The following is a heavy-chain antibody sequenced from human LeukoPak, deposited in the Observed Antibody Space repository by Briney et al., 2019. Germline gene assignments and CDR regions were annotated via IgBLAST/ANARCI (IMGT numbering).Heavy chain of an antibody. CDR2: IYYSGST. J-gene: IGHJ2*01. D-gene: IGHD2-21*02. CDR3: ARTPIVVVTDYWYFDL. CDR1: GGSISSYY. Sequence: PSETLSLTCTVSGGSISSYYWSWIRQPPGKGLEWIGYIYYSGSTYYNPSLKSRVTISVDTSKNQFSLKLSSVTAADTAVYYCARTPIVVVTDYWYFDLWGRGTLVTVSS. V-gene: IGHV4-59*06.